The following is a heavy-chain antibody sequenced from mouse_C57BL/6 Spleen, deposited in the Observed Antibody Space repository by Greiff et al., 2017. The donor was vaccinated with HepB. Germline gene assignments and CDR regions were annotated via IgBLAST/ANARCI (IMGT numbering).Heavy chain of an antibody. D-gene: IGHD1-1*01. J-gene: IGHJ1*03. Sequence: VQLQQSGAELVKPGASVKISCKASGYAFSSYWMNWVKQRPGKGLEWIGQIYPGDGDTNYNGKFKGKATLTADKSSSTASLQPSILTSEDSAVYFCARGITTLVAHWYFDVWVTGATVTVSS. CDR3: ARGITTLVAHWYFDV. V-gene: IGHV1-80*01. CDR1: GYAFSSYW. CDR2: IYPGDGDT.